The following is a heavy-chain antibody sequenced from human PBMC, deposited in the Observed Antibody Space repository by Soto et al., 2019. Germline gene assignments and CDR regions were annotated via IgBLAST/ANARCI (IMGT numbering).Heavy chain of an antibody. CDR3: ARGLLGYCSGGSCYLFDY. CDR1: GGTFSSYA. V-gene: IGHV1-69*01. J-gene: IGHJ4*02. Sequence: QVQLVQSGAEVKKPGSSVKVSCKASGGTFSSYAISWVRQAPGQGLEWMGGIIPIFGTANYAQKFQGRVTITADESTSTAYMELRSLRSEDTAVYYCARGLLGYCSGGSCYLFDYWGQGTLVTVSS. D-gene: IGHD2-15*01. CDR2: IIPIFGTA.